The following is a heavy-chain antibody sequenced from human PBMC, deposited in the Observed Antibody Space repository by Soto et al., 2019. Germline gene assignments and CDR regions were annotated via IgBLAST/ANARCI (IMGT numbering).Heavy chain of an antibody. V-gene: IGHV3-21*01. CDR1: GFTFSSYG. Sequence: GGSLRLSCAASGFTFSSYGMHWVRQAPGKGLEWVSSISSRSDIYYADSVKGRFTISRDNAKNSVSLQMNSLRAEDTAVYYCAREYTAWPLAYGLDVWGQGTTVTVSS. J-gene: IGHJ6*02. CDR3: AREYTAWPLAYGLDV. D-gene: IGHD2-2*02. CDR2: ISSRSDI.